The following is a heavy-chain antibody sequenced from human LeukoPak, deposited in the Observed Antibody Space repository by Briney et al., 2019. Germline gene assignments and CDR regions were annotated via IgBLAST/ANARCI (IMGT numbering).Heavy chain of an antibody. CDR3: ARDGPYTSGPDFDY. Sequence: PGGSLRLSCAASGFTFSNFGMHWVRQAPGKGLEWLTVIWFDGSNEYYAVSVKGRFTISRDSSKNTVYLQMNRLRADGTAVYYCARDGPYTSGPDFDYWGQGTLVTVSS. J-gene: IGHJ4*02. V-gene: IGHV3-33*01. CDR2: IWFDGSNE. CDR1: GFTFSNFG. D-gene: IGHD6-19*01.